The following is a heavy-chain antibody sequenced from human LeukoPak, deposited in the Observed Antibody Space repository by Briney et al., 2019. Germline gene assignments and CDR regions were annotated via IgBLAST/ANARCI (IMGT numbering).Heavy chain of an antibody. CDR3: ASSLWFGESVDY. V-gene: IGHV4-30-4*08. CDR2: IYYSGST. Sequence: SETLSLTCTVSGGSISSGDHYWSWIRQPPGEGLEWIGFIYYSGSTYYNPSLKSRVTISVDTSKNQFSLKLSSVTAAATAVYYCASSLWFGESVDYWGQGTLVTASS. CDR1: GGSISSGDHY. J-gene: IGHJ4*02. D-gene: IGHD3-10*01.